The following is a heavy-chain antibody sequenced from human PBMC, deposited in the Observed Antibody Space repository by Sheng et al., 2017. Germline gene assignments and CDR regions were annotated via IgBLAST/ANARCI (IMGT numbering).Heavy chain of an antibody. CDR3: ARGGPTLRDSNYRPYYYYYYMDV. D-gene: IGHD4-4*01. CDR1: GGTFSSYA. CDR2: IIPILGIA. J-gene: IGHJ6*03. V-gene: IGHV1-69*04. Sequence: QVQLVQSGAEVKKPGSSVKVSCKASGGTFSSYAISWVRQAPGQGLEWMGGIIPILGIANYAQKFQGRVTITADKSTSTAYMELSSLRSEDTAVYYCARGGPTLRDSNYRPYYYYYYMDVWGKGTTVTVSS.